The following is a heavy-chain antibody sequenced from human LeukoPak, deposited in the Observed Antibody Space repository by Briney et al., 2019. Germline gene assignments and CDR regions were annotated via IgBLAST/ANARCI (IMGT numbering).Heavy chain of an antibody. CDR3: ARHTDTNFDY. Sequence: PSETLSLICNGSGGSICSYYWSWIRQPPGKGLEWIGDLYYSGRTNYNPSLKSRLTIPVDTPKNQFSLKLSSVTATDTAVYYCARHTDTNFDYWGQGTLVTVSS. CDR1: GGSICSYY. J-gene: IGHJ4*02. CDR2: LYYSGRT. V-gene: IGHV4-59*08.